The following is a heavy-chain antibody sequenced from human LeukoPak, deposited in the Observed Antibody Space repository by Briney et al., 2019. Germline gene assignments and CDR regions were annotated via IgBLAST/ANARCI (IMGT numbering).Heavy chain of an antibody. V-gene: IGHV3-23*01. Sequence: GGSLRLSCAAFGFTFSSYAMSWVRQAPGEGLEWVSGISGGGSSTYYADSVKGRFTISRDNSKNTLYLQVNSLRADDTAVYYCAKMDFGSGSYYILNSPDYWGQGTLVTVSS. CDR1: GFTFSSYA. CDR2: ISGGGSST. CDR3: AKMDFGSGSYYILNSPDY. D-gene: IGHD3-10*01. J-gene: IGHJ4*02.